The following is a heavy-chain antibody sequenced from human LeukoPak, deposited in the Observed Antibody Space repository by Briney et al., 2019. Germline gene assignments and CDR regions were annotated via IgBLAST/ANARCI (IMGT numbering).Heavy chain of an antibody. D-gene: IGHD4-11*01. V-gene: IGHV3-11*04. J-gene: IGHJ4*02. CDR3: ARDRATTPFDY. CDR1: GFTFSDYY. CDR2: ISSSGSAI. Sequence: GGSLRLSCAASGFTFSDYYMSWIRQAPGKGLEWVSYISSSGSAIYYADSVKGRFTISRDNAKNSLYLQMNSLRAEDTAVYYCARDRATTPFDYWGQGTLVTVSS.